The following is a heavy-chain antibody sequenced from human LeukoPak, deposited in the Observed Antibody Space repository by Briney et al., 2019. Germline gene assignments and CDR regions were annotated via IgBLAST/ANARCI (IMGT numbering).Heavy chain of an antibody. V-gene: IGHV4-59*01. CDR1: GDSISYYY. J-gene: IGHJ4*02. CDR2: IYYSGNT. D-gene: IGHD5-18*01. CDR3: ARVRGYSYDSSDFDY. Sequence: PSETLSLTCTVSGDSISYYYWSWIRQPPGKGLEWIGKIYYSGNTNYNPSLKSRVTISVDTSKNQFSLKLSSVTAADTTVYYCARVRGYSYDSSDFDYWGQGTLVTVSS.